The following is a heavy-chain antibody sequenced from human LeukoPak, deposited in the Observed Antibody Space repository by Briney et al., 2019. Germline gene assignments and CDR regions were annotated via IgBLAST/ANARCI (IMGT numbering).Heavy chain of an antibody. V-gene: IGHV3-30-3*01. D-gene: IGHD6-13*01. J-gene: IGHJ4*02. Sequence: PGGSLRLSCAASGFTFSSSAMHWVRQAPGKGLDWVAVISYDGSNKYYADSVKGRFNISRDNSKNTLYLQMNSLRAEDTAVYYCARDKVEYSSSWSLDYWGQGTLVTVSS. CDR1: GFTFSSSA. CDR3: ARDKVEYSSSWSLDY. CDR2: ISYDGSNK.